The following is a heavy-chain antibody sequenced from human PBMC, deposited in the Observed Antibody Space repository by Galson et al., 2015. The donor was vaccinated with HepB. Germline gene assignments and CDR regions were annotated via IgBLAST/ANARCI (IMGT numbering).Heavy chain of an antibody. CDR2: IWYDGSNK. CDR1: GFTFSSYG. Sequence: SLRLSCAASGFTFSSYGMHWVRQAPGKGLEWVAVIWYDGSNKYYADSVKGRFTISRDNSKNTLYLQMNSLRAGDTAVYYCARERRGCSSTSCYRALEFDPWGQGTLVTVSS. D-gene: IGHD2-2*02. J-gene: IGHJ5*02. CDR3: ARERRGCSSTSCYRALEFDP. V-gene: IGHV3-33*01.